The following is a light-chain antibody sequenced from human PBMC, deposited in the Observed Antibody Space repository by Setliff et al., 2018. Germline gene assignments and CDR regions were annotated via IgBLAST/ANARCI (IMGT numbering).Light chain of an antibody. CDR1: NIGGKS. Sequence: SYELAQPPPVPVAPGKTARITCGGNNIGGKSVNWYQQKPGQAPVLVIYYDSDRPSGIPERFFGSNSGNTATLTISRVEAGDEADYYCQVWDSGSEHYVFGTGTKVTVL. V-gene: IGLV3-21*04. CDR3: QVWDSGSEHYV. CDR2: YDS. J-gene: IGLJ1*01.